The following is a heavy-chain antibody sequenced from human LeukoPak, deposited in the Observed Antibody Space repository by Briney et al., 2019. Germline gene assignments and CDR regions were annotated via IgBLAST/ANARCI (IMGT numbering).Heavy chain of an antibody. D-gene: IGHD2/OR15-2a*01. V-gene: IGHV3-23*01. CDR2: ISGSGGST. Sequence: GGSLRLSCASTGFTFISYAMSWVRQAPGKGLEWVSAISGSGGSTYYADSVNGRFTISRDNSKNTLYLQMNSLRAEDTAVYYCAFLNTRWFDYWGQGTLVTVSS. J-gene: IGHJ4*02. CDR1: GFTFISYA. CDR3: AFLNTRWFDY.